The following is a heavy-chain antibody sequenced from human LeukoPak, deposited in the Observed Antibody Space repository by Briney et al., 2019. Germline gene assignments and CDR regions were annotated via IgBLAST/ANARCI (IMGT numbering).Heavy chain of an antibody. Sequence: SVKVSCKASEYTFTSYDINWVRQATGQGVEWMGWMNPDSGNTGYAQKFQGRVTMTRNTSINTAYMELSSLGSEDTAVYYCARGTPSGWYGAVYWGQGTLVTVSS. J-gene: IGHJ4*02. V-gene: IGHV1-8*01. D-gene: IGHD6-19*01. CDR2: MNPDSGNT. CDR3: ARGTPSGWYGAVY. CDR1: EYTFTSYD.